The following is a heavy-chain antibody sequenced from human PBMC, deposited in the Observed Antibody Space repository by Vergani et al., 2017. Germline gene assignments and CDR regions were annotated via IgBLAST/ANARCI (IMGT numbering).Heavy chain of an antibody. CDR1: GYSFTSYW. CDR3: AGRHYGLDAFDI. V-gene: IGHV5-10-1*03. D-gene: IGHD3-10*01. J-gene: IGHJ3*02. CDR2: IDPSDSYT. Sequence: EVQLVPSGAEVKKPGESLRISCKGSGYSFTSYWISWVRQMPGKGLEWMGRIDPSDSYTNYSPSFQGHVTISADKSISTAYLQWSSLKASDTAMYYCAGRHYGLDAFDIWGQGTMVTVSS.